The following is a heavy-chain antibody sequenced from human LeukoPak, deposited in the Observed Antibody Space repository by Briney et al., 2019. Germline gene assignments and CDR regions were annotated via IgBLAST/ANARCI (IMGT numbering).Heavy chain of an antibody. CDR2: ISGSGSTI. D-gene: IGHD3-10*02. J-gene: IGHJ6*04. V-gene: IGHV3-48*03. CDR3: AELGITMIGGV. CDR1: GFTLSSYW. Sequence: GGSLRLSCTASGFTLSSYWMSWVRQAPGKGLEWVSAISGSGSTIYYADSVKGRFTISRDNAKNSLYLQMNSLRAEDTAVYYCAELGITMIGGVWGKGTTVTISS.